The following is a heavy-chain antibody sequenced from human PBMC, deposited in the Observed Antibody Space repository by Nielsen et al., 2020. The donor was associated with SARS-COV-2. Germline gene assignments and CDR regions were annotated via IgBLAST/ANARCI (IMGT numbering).Heavy chain of an antibody. CDR1: GFIFSTYW. CDR3: ARVSGSAWYFDY. J-gene: IGHJ4*02. Sequence: GGSLRLSCAASGFIFSTYWMSWVRQAPGKGLEWVANIKQDGSERYYVDSVKGRFTISRDNVKNSLYLQMNSLRAEDTAVYYCARVSGSAWYFDYWGQGTQVTVSS. V-gene: IGHV3-7*03. CDR2: IKQDGSER. D-gene: IGHD5-12*01.